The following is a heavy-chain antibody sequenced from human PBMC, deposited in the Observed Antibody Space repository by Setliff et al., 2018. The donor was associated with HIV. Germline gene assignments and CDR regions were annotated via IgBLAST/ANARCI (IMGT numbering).Heavy chain of an antibody. Sequence: GSLRLSCAVSGFTLSHAYMSWVRQAPGKGLEWVGRIKSKTDGGTTDYTAPVKGRFTISRDDSKDTLYLQMNSLKTEDTAVYYCTTARSQVSIAAADYYMDVWGKGTTVTVSS. D-gene: IGHD6-13*01. V-gene: IGHV3-15*01. J-gene: IGHJ6*03. CDR2: IKSKTDGGTT. CDR1: GFTLSHAY. CDR3: TTARSQVSIAAADYYMDV.